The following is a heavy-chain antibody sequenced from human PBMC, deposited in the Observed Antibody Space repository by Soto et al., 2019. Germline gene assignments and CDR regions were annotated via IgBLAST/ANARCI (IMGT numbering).Heavy chain of an antibody. CDR3: ATNLFSSTSRGSDFDP. V-gene: IGHV1-2*02. D-gene: IGHD6-19*01. J-gene: IGHJ5*02. CDR1: GYYFTGYY. Sequence: QVRLVQSGAEMKKPGASVKVSCKASGYYFTGYYMHWVRQAPGQGLEWMGWINANSGVTNYAQTFQGRVSMTRDTSISTAYLEVKRLTSDDTAVYYCATNLFSSTSRGSDFDPWGQGTLVIVS. CDR2: INANSGVT.